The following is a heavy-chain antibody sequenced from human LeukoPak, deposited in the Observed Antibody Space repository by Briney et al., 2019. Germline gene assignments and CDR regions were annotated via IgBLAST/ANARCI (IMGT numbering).Heavy chain of an antibody. J-gene: IGHJ6*02. D-gene: IGHD6-6*01. V-gene: IGHV1-2*02. CDR2: INPNSGGT. CDR1: GYTFTGYY. Sequence: GASVKVSCKASGYTFTGYYMHWVRQAPGLGLEWMGWINPNSGGTNYAQKFQGRVTMTRDTSISTAYMELSRLRSDDTAVYYCARLGIAARPGYYYYGMDVWGQGTTVTVSS. CDR3: ARLGIAARPGYYYYGMDV.